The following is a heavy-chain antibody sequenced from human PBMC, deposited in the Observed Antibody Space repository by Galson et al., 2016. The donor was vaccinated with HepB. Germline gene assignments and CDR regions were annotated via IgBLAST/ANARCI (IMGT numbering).Heavy chain of an antibody. CDR3: ARDERRADSGGQGYFDF. CDR2: IGGYLGDT. J-gene: IGHJ4*02. D-gene: IGHD3-10*01. Sequence: SVKVSCKASGYTFSNYAISWVRQAPGQGLEWLGWIGGYLGDTNYAQKFQGRVTVTTDTSTDTAYMELRSLRSDDTAVYYCARDERRADSGGQGYFDFWGQGTLVTVSS. CDR1: GYTFSNYA. V-gene: IGHV1-18*01.